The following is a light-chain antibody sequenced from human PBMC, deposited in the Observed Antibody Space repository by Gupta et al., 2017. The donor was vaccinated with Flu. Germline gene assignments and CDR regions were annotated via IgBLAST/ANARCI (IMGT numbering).Light chain of an antibody. CDR1: QRVSSRY. V-gene: IGKV3-20*01. J-gene: IGKJ2*01. CDR2: GAS. Sequence: PGERVTVSCRASQRVSSRYLAWYQQKPGQAPSLLIYGASVRAAAISDRFSGSGSETDFTLTISGLEPEDSAVYFCQQYATSPWTFGQGTKLE. CDR3: QQYATSPWT.